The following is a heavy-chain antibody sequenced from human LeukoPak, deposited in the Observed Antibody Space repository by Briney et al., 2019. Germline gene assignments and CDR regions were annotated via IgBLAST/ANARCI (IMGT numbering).Heavy chain of an antibody. V-gene: IGHV4-39*01. CDR1: GGSISSSSYY. D-gene: IGHD3-9*01. J-gene: IGHJ4*02. Sequence: SETLSLTCSASGGSISSSSYYWGWIRQPPGKGLEWIGSIYYSGSTYYNPSLKSRVTISVDTSKNQFSLKLSSVTAADTAVYYCARHGPPSDISFDYWGQGTLVTVSS. CDR2: IYYSGST. CDR3: ARHGPPSDISFDY.